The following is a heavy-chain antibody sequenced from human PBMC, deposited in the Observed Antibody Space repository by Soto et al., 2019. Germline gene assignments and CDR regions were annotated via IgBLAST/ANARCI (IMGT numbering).Heavy chain of an antibody. CDR3: ARATYYYDSSGYYFDY. V-gene: IGHV4-34*01. CDR2: INHSGST. CDR1: GGSFSGYY. J-gene: IGHJ4*02. D-gene: IGHD3-22*01. Sequence: SETLSLTCAVYGGSFSGYYWSWIRQPPGKGLEWIGEINHSGSTNYNPSLKSRVTISADTSKNQFSLKLSSVTAADTAVYYCARATYYYDSSGYYFDYWGQGTLVTVSS.